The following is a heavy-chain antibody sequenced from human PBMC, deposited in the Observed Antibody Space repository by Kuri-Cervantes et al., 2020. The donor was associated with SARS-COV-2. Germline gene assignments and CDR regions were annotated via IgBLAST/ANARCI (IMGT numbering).Heavy chain of an antibody. CDR2: ISYDGGNK. CDR3: ASGEVGEAYYDFWSGYYSGCVDY. J-gene: IGHJ4*02. CDR1: GFTFSSYG. V-gene: IGHV3-30*03. Sequence: GGSLRLSCAASGFTFSSYGMHWVRQAPGKGLEWVAFISYDGGNKYYADSVKGRFTISRDNSKNTLYLQMNSLRAEDTAVYFCASGEVGEAYYDFWSGYYSGCVDYWGQGTLVTVSS. D-gene: IGHD3-3*01.